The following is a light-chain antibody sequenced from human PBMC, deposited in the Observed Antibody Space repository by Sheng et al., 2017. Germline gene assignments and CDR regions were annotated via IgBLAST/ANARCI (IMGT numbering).Light chain of an antibody. CDR2: KAS. CDR3: QQYDGYSLTWT. CDR1: QSISSR. J-gene: IGKJ1*01. Sequence: DIQMTQSPSTLSASVGDRVTITCRASQSISSRLAWYQLKVGKAPRLLIYKASILESGVPSRFSGSGSGTEFTLTISSLQPDDFATYYCQQYDGYSLTWTFGQGTKVEIK. V-gene: IGKV1-5*03.